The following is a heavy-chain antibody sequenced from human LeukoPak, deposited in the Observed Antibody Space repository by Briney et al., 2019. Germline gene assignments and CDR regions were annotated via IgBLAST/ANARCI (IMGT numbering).Heavy chain of an antibody. V-gene: IGHV4-31*03. D-gene: IGHD3-9*01. CDR3: ARGVSHFDWLLDYYYGMDV. CDR1: GGSISSGGYY. CDR2: IYYSGST. Sequence: SETLSLTCTVSGGSISSGGYYWSWIRQHPGKGLEWIGYIYYSGSTYYNPSLKSRVTISVDTSKNQFSLKLSSVTAADAAVYYCARGVSHFDWLLDYYYGMDVWGQGTTVTVSS. J-gene: IGHJ6*02.